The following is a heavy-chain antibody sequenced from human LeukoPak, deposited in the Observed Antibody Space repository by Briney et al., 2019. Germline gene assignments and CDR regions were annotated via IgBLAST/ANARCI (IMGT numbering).Heavy chain of an antibody. CDR3: AREGPIVGATHLVDY. CDR2: INPNSGGT. CDR1: GYTFTDYY. V-gene: IGHV1-2*02. Sequence: ASVKASCTASGYTFTDYYVHWVRQAPGQGLEWMGWINPNSGGTNYAQKFQGRVTMTRDTSISTAYMELSRLRSDDTAVYYCAREGPIVGATHLVDYWGQGTLVTVSS. J-gene: IGHJ4*02. D-gene: IGHD1-26*01.